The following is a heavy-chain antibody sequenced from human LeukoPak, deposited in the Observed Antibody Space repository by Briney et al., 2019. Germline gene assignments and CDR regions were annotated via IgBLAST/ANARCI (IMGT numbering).Heavy chain of an antibody. Sequence: SETLSLACTVSGYSISSGYYWGWIRQPPGKRLEWIGSIYHSGSTYYNPSLKSRVTISVDTSKNQFSLKLSSVTAADTAVYYCARALVTYYYDSSGYSPTPDYWGQGTLVTVSS. CDR1: GYSISSGYY. CDR3: ARALVTYYYDSSGYSPTPDY. J-gene: IGHJ4*02. V-gene: IGHV4-38-2*02. D-gene: IGHD3-22*01. CDR2: IYHSGST.